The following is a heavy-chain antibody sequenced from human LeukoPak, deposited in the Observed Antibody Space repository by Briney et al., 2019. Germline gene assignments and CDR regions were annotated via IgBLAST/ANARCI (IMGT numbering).Heavy chain of an antibody. CDR2: IKSKTDGGTT. Sequence: GGSLRLSCAASGFTFSNAWMSWVRQAPGKGLEWVGRIKSKTDGGTTDYAAPVKGRFTISRDDSKNTLYLQMNSLKTEDTAVYYCTAEKSPQWLVREYYYYGMDVWGQGTTVTVSS. CDR1: GFTFSNAW. CDR3: TAEKSPQWLVREYYYYGMDV. V-gene: IGHV3-15*01. D-gene: IGHD6-19*01. J-gene: IGHJ6*02.